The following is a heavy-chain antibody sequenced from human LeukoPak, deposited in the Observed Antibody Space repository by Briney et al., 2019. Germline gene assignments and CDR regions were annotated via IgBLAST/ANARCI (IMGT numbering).Heavy chain of an antibody. Sequence: SETLSLTCAVYGGSFSGYYWSWIRQPPGKGLEWIGEINHSGSTNYNPSLKSRVTISVDTSENQFPLKLSSVTAADTAVYYCARGVRSPTAIVVVPAAIEAWFDPWGQGTLVTVSS. CDR2: INHSGST. J-gene: IGHJ5*02. CDR1: GGSFSGYY. CDR3: ARGVRSPTAIVVVPAAIEAWFDP. D-gene: IGHD2-2*01. V-gene: IGHV4-34*01.